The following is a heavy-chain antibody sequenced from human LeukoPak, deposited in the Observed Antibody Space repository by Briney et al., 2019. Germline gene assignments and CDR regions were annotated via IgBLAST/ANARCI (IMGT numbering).Heavy chain of an antibody. D-gene: IGHD2-21*02. Sequence: PSETLSLTCTVSGGSISSSSYYWGWIRQPPGKGLEWIGSIYYSGNTYYNPSLKSRVTISVDTSKNQFSLKLSSVTAADTAVYYCARPRQGDYYFVYWGQGTLVTVSS. CDR2: IYYSGNT. CDR1: GGSISSSSYY. J-gene: IGHJ4*02. V-gene: IGHV4-39*01. CDR3: ARPRQGDYYFVY.